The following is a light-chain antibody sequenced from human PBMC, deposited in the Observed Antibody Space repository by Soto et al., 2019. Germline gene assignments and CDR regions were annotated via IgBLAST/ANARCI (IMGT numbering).Light chain of an antibody. CDR2: EVS. J-gene: IGLJ1*01. Sequence: QSVLTQPASVSGSPGQSITISCTGTSSDVGSYNLVSWYQQHPGKAPKLMIYEVSKRPSGVSNRFSGSKSGNTASLTISGLQAEDVSGYYCCPYARSSTSYVFAAVTKV. CDR1: SSDVGSYNL. CDR3: CPYARSSTSYV. V-gene: IGLV2-23*02.